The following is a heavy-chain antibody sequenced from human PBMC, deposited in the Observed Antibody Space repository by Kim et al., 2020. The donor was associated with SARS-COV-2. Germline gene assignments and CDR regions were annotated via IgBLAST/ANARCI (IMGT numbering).Heavy chain of an antibody. J-gene: IGHJ4*02. CDR3: AKSKLWYYYDSSGYYLDY. CDR2: ISGSGGST. Sequence: GGSLRLSCAASGFTFSSYAMSWVRQAPGKGLEWVSAISGSGGSTYYADSVKGRFTISRDNSKNTLYLQMNSLRAEDTAVYYCAKSKLWYYYDSSGYYLDYWGQGTLVTVSS. CDR1: GFTFSSYA. V-gene: IGHV3-23*01. D-gene: IGHD3-22*01.